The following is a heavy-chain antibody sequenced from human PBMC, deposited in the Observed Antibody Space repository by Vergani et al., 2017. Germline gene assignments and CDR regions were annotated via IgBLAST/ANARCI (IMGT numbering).Heavy chain of an antibody. V-gene: IGHV1-69*01. CDR1: GGTFSSYA. J-gene: IGHJ4*02. D-gene: IGHD3-22*01. Sequence: QVQLVQSGAEVKKPGSSVKVSCKASGGTFSSYAISWVRQAPGQGLEWMGGIIPIFVTAHYAQKFQGRVTITADESTSAAYMELSSLRSEDTAVYYCARVRDSSGYYQNRYYFDYWGQGTLVTVSS. CDR3: ARVRDSSGYYQNRYYFDY. CDR2: IIPIFVTA.